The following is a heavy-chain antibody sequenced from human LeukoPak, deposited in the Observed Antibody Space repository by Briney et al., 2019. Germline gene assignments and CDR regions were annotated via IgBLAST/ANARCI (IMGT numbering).Heavy chain of an antibody. J-gene: IGHJ4*02. D-gene: IGHD2-2*02. CDR3: ARGLYCSSTSCYNPIDY. V-gene: IGHV1-2*02. Sequence: ASVTVSCKASGYAFTGYYMHWVRQAPGQGLEWMGWINPNSGGTNYAQKFQGRVTMTRDTSISTAYMELSRLRSDDTAVYYCARGLYCSSTSCYNPIDYWGQGTLVTVSS. CDR2: INPNSGGT. CDR1: GYAFTGYY.